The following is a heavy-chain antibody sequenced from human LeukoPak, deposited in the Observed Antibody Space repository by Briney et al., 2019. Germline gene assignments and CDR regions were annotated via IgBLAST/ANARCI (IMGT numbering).Heavy chain of an antibody. J-gene: IGHJ5*02. Sequence: GGSLRLSCAASRFTFSSYAMSWVRQAPGKGLEWVSAISGSGCSTFYAVSVKGGFTISRDNSKNPLYLQMNSLRAEDTAVYYCAKDGCGGDCYMNWFDPWGQGTLVTVSS. CDR1: RFTFSSYA. V-gene: IGHV3-23*01. D-gene: IGHD2-21*02. CDR3: AKDGCGGDCYMNWFDP. CDR2: ISGSGCST.